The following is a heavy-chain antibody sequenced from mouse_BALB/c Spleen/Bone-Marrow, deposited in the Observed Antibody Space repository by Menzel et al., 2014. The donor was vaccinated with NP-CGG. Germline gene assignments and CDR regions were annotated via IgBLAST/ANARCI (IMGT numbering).Heavy chain of an antibody. CDR2: IYPYNGGT. CDR1: GYTFTDYN. V-gene: IGHV1S29*02. CDR3: ARRGSPYYFDY. Sequence: EVQLQQSGPELVKPGASVKISCKASGYTFTDYNMHWVKQSHGKSLERIGYIYPYNGGTGYNQKFKNKATLTVDKSSSTAYMELRSLTSEDSAVYYCARRGSPYYFDYWSQGTTLTVTS. D-gene: IGHD1-1*01. J-gene: IGHJ2*01.